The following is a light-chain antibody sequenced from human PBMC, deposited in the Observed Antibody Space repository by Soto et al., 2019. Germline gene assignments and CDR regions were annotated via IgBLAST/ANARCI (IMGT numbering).Light chain of an antibody. V-gene: IGKV3-15*01. J-gene: IGKJ1*01. CDR3: QQYNNWPPWT. CDR2: RVS. CDR1: QSLGGN. Sequence: EIVMTQSPATLAVSPGDTATLSCRASQSLGGNLAWYQQKPGQAPRLLIFRVSSRATGVPARFSASGSGTEFTLTISGLQSEDFAVYYCQQYNNWPPWTFGPGTRVEIK.